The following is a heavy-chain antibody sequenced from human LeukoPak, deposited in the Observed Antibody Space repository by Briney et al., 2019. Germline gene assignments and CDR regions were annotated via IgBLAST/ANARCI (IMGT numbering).Heavy chain of an antibody. J-gene: IGHJ4*02. V-gene: IGHV4-39*01. D-gene: IGHD6-19*01. Sequence: SETLSLTCTVSGGSISSSSYYWGWIRQPPGKGLEWIGSIYYSGSTYYSPSLKSRVTISVDTSKNQFSLKLSSVTAADTAVYYCAIPFSSSFDYWGQGTLVTVSS. CDR3: AIPFSSSFDY. CDR2: IYYSGST. CDR1: GGSISSSSYY.